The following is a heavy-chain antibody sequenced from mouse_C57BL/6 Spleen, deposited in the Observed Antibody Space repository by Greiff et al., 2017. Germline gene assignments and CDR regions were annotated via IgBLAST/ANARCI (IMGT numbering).Heavy chain of an antibody. Sequence: VQLQQSGAELVKPGASVKMSCKASGYTFTTYPIEWMKQNHGKSLEWIGNFHPYNDDTKYNEKFKGKATLTVEKSSSTVYLELSRLTSEAAAVSYCSRPGYGSSYWYFDVWGTGTTVTVSS. CDR2: FHPYNDDT. CDR1: GYTFTTYP. V-gene: IGHV1-47*01. D-gene: IGHD1-1*01. J-gene: IGHJ1*03. CDR3: SRPGYGSSYWYFDV.